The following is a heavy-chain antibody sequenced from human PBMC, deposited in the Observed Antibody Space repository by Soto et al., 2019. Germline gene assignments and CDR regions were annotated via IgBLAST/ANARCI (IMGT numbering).Heavy chain of an antibody. J-gene: IGHJ4*02. V-gene: IGHV3-74*03. Sequence: PGGSLRLSCAASGFTFSNYWMHWVRQAPGEGLVWVSHINSGGSSTTYADSVKGRFTISRDNAKNTLYLQMNSLRAEDTALYYCARDLPGTGIDYWGQGTLVTVSS. D-gene: IGHD3-10*01. CDR2: INSGGSST. CDR3: ARDLPGTGIDY. CDR1: GFTFSNYW.